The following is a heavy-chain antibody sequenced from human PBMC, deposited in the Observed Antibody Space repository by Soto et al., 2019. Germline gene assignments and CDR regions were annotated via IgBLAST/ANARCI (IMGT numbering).Heavy chain of an antibody. CDR3: AKSSGYCDSSGYFRRSVLYFDY. CDR2: ISGSGGST. Sequence: EVQLLESGGGLVQPGGSLRLSCAASGFTFSSYAMSWVRQAPGKGLEWVSAISGSGGSTYYADSVKGRFTISRDNSKNTLYLPMNSLRAEDTAVYYCAKSSGYCDSSGYFRRSVLYFDYWGQGTLVTVSS. V-gene: IGHV3-23*01. J-gene: IGHJ4*02. CDR1: GFTFSSYA. D-gene: IGHD3-22*01.